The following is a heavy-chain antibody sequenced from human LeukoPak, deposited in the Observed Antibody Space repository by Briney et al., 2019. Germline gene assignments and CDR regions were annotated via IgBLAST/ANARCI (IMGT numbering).Heavy chain of an antibody. CDR1: GGSISSSSYY. CDR3: ARAYYDFWSGYPPRWFDP. CDR2: IYYSGST. V-gene: IGHV4-39*01. J-gene: IGHJ5*02. D-gene: IGHD3-3*01. Sequence: PSETLSLTCTVSGGSISSSSYYWGWIRQPPGKGLEWIGSIYYSGSTYYNPSLKSRVTISVDTSKNQFSLKLSSVTAADTAVYYCARAYYDFWSGYPPRWFDPWGQGTLVTVSS.